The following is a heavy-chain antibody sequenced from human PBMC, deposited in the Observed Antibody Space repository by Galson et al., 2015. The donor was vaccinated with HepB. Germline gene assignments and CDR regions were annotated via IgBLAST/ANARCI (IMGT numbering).Heavy chain of an antibody. J-gene: IGHJ4*02. V-gene: IGHV3-23*01. CDR1: GFTFSSYA. CDR3: AKGFTGGNLSFDY. Sequence: SLRLSCAASGFTFSSYAMSWVRQAPGKGLEWVSAISGSGGSTYYADSVKGRFTISRDNSKNTLYLQMNSLRAEDTAVYYCAKGFTGGNLSFDYWGQGTLVTVSS. CDR2: ISGSGGST. D-gene: IGHD4-23*01.